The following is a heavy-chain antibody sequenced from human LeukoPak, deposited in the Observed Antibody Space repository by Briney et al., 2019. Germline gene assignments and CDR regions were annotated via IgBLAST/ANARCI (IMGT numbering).Heavy chain of an antibody. CDR1: GFTFSSYA. Sequence: GGSLRLSCAASGFTFSSYAMSWVRQAPGKGLEWVSGISGSGDNTYYADSVKGRFTISRDNSKNTLYVQVNSLGTEDTAAYYCAKGSYYDSSGSFYFDHWGQGTLVTVSS. V-gene: IGHV3-23*01. J-gene: IGHJ4*02. D-gene: IGHD3-22*01. CDR3: AKGSYYDSSGSFYFDH. CDR2: ISGSGDNT.